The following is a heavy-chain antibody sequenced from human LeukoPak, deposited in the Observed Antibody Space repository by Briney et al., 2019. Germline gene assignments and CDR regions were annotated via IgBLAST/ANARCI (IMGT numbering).Heavy chain of an antibody. CDR2: INPNSGGT. CDR3: ARVCGNTSCYPMGPFYYNYMDV. V-gene: IGHV1-2*02. J-gene: IGHJ6*03. Sequence: ASLKVSCTASGYTFTGYYMHWVRQAPGQGLEWMGWINPNSGGTNYAQKFQGRVTMTRDTSISTAYMELSRLRSDDTAVYYCARVCGNTSCYPMGPFYYNYMDVWGKGTTVTVSS. D-gene: IGHD2-2*01. CDR1: GYTFTGYY.